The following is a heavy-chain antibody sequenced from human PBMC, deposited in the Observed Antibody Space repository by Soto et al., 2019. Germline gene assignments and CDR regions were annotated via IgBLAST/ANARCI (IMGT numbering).Heavy chain of an antibody. V-gene: IGHV3-48*02. J-gene: IGHJ6*04. CDR2: ISSRSYTI. D-gene: IGHD6-6*01. Sequence: EVQLVESGGGLVQPGGSLRLSCAASGFTFSTYSMNWVRQAPGKGLEWVSYISSRSYTIYYVDSVKGRFTISRDNAKNSRYLQMNSLRDEDTAVYYCARGGSSSDNGMDVWGEGTTVNVSS. CDR1: GFTFSTYS. CDR3: ARGGSSSDNGMDV.